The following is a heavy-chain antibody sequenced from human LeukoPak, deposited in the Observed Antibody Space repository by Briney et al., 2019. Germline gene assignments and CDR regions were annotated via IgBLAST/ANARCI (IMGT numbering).Heavy chain of an antibody. J-gene: IGHJ4*02. Sequence: PGGSLRLSCAASGFTFSSYSMNWVRQAPGKGLEWVSYISSSSSTIYYADSVKGRFTISRDNAKNSLYLQMNSLRAEDTAVYYCARGVEGGAPPHFDYWGQGTLVTVSS. CDR1: GFTFSSYS. V-gene: IGHV3-48*01. CDR2: ISSSSSTI. D-gene: IGHD3-10*01. CDR3: ARGVEGGAPPHFDY.